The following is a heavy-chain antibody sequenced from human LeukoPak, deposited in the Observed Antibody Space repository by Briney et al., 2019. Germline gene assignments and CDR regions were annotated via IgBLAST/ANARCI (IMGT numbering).Heavy chain of an antibody. D-gene: IGHD3-10*01. CDR3: ARGSQGMVRGFDY. V-gene: IGHV4-59*01. J-gene: IGHJ4*02. Sequence: PSETLSLTCTASGGSISKYYWNRIRQPPGKGLEWIAYVYYSGSTNYNPSLKSRVTVSVDTSKNQFSLKLRSVTAADTAMYYCARGSQGMVRGFDYWGQGTLVTVSS. CDR1: GGSISKYY. CDR2: VYYSGST.